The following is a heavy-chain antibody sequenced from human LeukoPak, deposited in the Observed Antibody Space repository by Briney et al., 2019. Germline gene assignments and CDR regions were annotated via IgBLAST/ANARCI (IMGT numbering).Heavy chain of an antibody. CDR3: AKGDQVLWKPLGNWFDP. D-gene: IGHD2-21*01. J-gene: IGHJ5*02. V-gene: IGHV3-30*02. Sequence: GGSLRLSCAASGFTFSSYGMHWVRQAPGKGLEWVAFIRYDGSNKYYADSVKGRFTISRDNSKNTLYLQMNSLRAEDTAVYYCAKGDQVLWKPLGNWFDPWGQGTLATVSS. CDR1: GFTFSSYG. CDR2: IRYDGSNK.